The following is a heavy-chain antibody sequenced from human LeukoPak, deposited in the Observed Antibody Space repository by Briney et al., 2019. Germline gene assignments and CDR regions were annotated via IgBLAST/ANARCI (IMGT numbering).Heavy chain of an antibody. CDR1: GFTFSSYD. CDR2: IGTAGDT. CDR3: ARSYGGNYDY. V-gene: IGHV3-13*04. D-gene: IGHD4-23*01. Sequence: PGGSLRLSCAASGFTFSSYDMHWVRQATGKGLEWVSAIGTAGDTYYPGSVKGRFTISRENAKSSLYLQMNSLRAGDTAVYYRARSYGGNYDYWGQGTLVTVSS. J-gene: IGHJ4*02.